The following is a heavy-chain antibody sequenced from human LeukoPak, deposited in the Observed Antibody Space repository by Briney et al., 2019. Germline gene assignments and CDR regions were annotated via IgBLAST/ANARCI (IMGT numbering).Heavy chain of an antibody. CDR3: AKDAWELYYFDY. CDR1: RFTFSSYG. D-gene: IGHD1-26*01. CDR2: ISGSGGST. V-gene: IGHV3-23*01. J-gene: IGHJ4*02. Sequence: GGSLRLSCAASRFTFSSYGMHWVRQAPGKGLEWVSAISGSGGSTYYADSVKGRFTISRDNSKNTLYLQMNSLRAEDTAVYYCAKDAWELYYFDYWGQGTLVTASS.